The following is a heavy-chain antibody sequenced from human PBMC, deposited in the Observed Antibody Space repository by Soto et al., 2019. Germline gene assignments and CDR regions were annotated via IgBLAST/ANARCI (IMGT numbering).Heavy chain of an antibody. Sequence: ASVKVSCKASGYRFTGNSMHWVRQAPGQGLEWMGWINPNNGGTNYAQRFRGWVTMTRDTSVSTAYMDLNRLKSDDTAVYYRVIQRSGVVYWGQGTLVTVPS. CDR3: VIQRSGVVY. V-gene: IGHV1-2*04. D-gene: IGHD2-15*01. J-gene: IGHJ4*02. CDR2: INPNNGGT. CDR1: GYRFTGNS.